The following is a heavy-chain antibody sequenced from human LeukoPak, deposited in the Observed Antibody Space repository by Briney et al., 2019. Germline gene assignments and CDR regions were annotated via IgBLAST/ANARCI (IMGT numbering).Heavy chain of an antibody. D-gene: IGHD2-8*01. CDR2: INHSGST. Sequence: ETLSLTCAVYGGSFSGYYWSWIRQPPGKGLEWIGEINHSGSTNYNPSLKSRVTISVDTSKNQFSLKLNSVTAADTAVYYCARGQILINYWGQGTLVTVSS. CDR3: ARGQILINY. CDR1: GGSFSGYY. J-gene: IGHJ4*02. V-gene: IGHV4-34*01.